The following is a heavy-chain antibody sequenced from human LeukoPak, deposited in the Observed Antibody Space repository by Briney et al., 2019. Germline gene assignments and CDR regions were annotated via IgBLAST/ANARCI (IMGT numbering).Heavy chain of an antibody. Sequence: GASVKVSCKASGYTFTSYDINWVRQATGQGLEWMGWMNPNSGNTGYAQKFQGRVTMTRNTSISTAYMELSSLRSEDTAVYYCARTHYYGSGSPPAFDIWGQGTMVTVSS. D-gene: IGHD3-10*01. J-gene: IGHJ3*02. CDR3: ARTHYYGSGSPPAFDI. CDR1: GYTFTSYD. CDR2: MNPNSGNT. V-gene: IGHV1-8*01.